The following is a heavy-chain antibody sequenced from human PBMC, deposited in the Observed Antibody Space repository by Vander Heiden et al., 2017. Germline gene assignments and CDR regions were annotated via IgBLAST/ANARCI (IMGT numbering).Heavy chain of an antibody. CDR1: WDCVSSNSAA. J-gene: IGHJ5*02. D-gene: IGHD3-10*01. CDR3: ARTPASFTMVRGVIGWFDP. Sequence: QVQLQQSGPGLVKPSQTLSLTCSTPWDCVSSNSAAWNWIRQSPSRGLEWLGRTYCRSKWYNDYSVSVKSRITINPDTSKNQFSLQLSSVTPEDTAVYYCARTPASFTMVRGVIGWFDPWGQGTLVTVSS. V-gene: IGHV6-1*01. CDR2: TYCRSKWYN.